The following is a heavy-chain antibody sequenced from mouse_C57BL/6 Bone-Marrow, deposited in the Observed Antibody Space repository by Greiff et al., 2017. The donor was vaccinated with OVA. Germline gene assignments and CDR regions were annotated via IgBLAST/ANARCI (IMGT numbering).Heavy chain of an antibody. CDR2: ISNLAYSI. V-gene: IGHV5-15*01. J-gene: IGHJ1*03. CDR1: GFTFSDYG. CDR3: AREGGSSHWYFDV. Sequence: EVKLQESGGGLVQPGGSLKLSCAASGFTFSDYGMAWVRQAPRKGPEWVAFISNLAYSIYYADTVTGRFTIARENAKNTLYLEMSSLRSEDTAMYYCAREGGSSHWYFDVWGTGTTVTVSS. D-gene: IGHD1-1*01.